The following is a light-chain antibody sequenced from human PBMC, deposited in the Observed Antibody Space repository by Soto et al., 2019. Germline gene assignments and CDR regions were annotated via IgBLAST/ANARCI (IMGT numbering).Light chain of an antibody. Sequence: EIVLTQSPGTLSLSPGERATMPCRASQSVTSTYLAWYQQKPGQAPRLLMYGASSRATGIPDRFSGSGAGTDFTLTISRLEPEDFAVYYCQQYGSSPLTFGGGTKVDIK. CDR3: QQYGSSPLT. J-gene: IGKJ4*02. V-gene: IGKV3-20*01. CDR1: QSVTSTY. CDR2: GAS.